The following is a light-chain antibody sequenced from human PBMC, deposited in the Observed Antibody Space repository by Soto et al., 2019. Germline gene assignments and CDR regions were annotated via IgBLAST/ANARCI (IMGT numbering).Light chain of an antibody. CDR1: SSDVGGYNY. CDR3: SSYTSSSTLDV. J-gene: IGLJ1*01. V-gene: IGLV2-14*01. Sequence: QSALTQPASVSGSPGQSITISCTGTSSDVGGYNYVSWYQQHPGKAPKLMIYAASNRPSGVSNRFSGSKSGNTASLTISGLQAEDEDDYYCSSYTSSSTLDVFGTGTKVTV. CDR2: AAS.